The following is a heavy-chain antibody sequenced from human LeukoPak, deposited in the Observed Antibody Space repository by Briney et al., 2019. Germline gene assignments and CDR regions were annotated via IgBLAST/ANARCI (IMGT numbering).Heavy chain of an antibody. D-gene: IGHD3-10*01. Sequence: ASVKVSCKASGYTFTGYYMHWVRQAPGQGLEWMGWINTNTGNPTYAQGFTGRFVFSLDTSVSTAYLQISSLKAEDTAVYYCARQITMVRGASRWFDPWGQGTLVTVSS. CDR1: GYTFTGYY. J-gene: IGHJ5*02. CDR3: ARQITMVRGASRWFDP. CDR2: INTNTGNP. V-gene: IGHV7-4-1*02.